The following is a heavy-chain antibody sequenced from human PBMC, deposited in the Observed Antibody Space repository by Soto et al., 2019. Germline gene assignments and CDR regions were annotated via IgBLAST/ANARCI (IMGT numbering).Heavy chain of an antibody. D-gene: IGHD3-10*02. CDR3: ARDVRPFDP. Sequence: QVQLVQSGAEEKKPGASVKVSCKASGYTFTSYAMSWVRQAPGQRLEWMGWINGGNGNTKYAQKFQGRVTMTRDTSASTAYMELSSLRSDDTAVYYCARDVRPFDPWGQGTLVTVSS. J-gene: IGHJ5*02. CDR2: INGGNGNT. CDR1: GYTFTSYA. V-gene: IGHV1-3*05.